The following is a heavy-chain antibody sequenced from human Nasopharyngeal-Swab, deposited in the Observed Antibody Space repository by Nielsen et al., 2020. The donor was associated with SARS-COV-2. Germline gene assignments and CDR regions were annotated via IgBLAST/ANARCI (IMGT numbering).Heavy chain of an antibody. Sequence: GGSLRLSCAASGSTFSSYWMHWVRQAPGKGLVWVSRINSDGSSTSYADSVKGRFTISRDNAKNTLYLQMNSLRAEDTAVYYCARVGYSSSPGGWFDPWGQGTLVTVSS. CDR3: ARVGYSSSPGGWFDP. V-gene: IGHV3-74*01. D-gene: IGHD6-6*01. CDR1: GSTFSSYW. J-gene: IGHJ5*02. CDR2: INSDGSST.